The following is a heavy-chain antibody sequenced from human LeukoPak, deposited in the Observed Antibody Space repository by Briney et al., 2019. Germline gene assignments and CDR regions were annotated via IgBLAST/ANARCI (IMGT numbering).Heavy chain of an antibody. V-gene: IGHV3-21*06. D-gene: IGHD2-21*02. J-gene: IGHJ3*01. Sequence: GGSLRLSCEGYGFMFGNHGLIWVRQAPGKGLDWLSSIGPSGVTRLYANSVKGRFTISRDNAENSVFLQMNSLRVEDTAVYYCARVSPMTDGAFDLWGQGVMVTVSS. CDR3: ARVSPMTDGAFDL. CDR1: GFMFGNHG. CDR2: IGPSGVTR.